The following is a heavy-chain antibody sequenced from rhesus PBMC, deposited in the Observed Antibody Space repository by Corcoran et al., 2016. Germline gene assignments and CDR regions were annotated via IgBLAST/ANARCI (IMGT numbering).Heavy chain of an antibody. D-gene: IGHD6-25*01. CDR3: ARARGIAAEGDAFDF. V-gene: IGHV4-122*02. CDR2: ISYSGST. Sequence: QLQLQESGPGLVKPSETLSLTCAVSGYSISSGYGWSWIRQPPGKGLEWIGYISYSGSTSYNPSLKSRVTISRDTSKSQFALKLSSVTAADTAVYYCARARGIAAEGDAFDFWGQGLRVTVSS. J-gene: IGHJ3*01. CDR1: GYSISSGYG.